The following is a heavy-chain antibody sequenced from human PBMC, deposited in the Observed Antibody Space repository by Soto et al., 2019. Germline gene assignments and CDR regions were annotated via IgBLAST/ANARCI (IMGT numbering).Heavy chain of an antibody. CDR3: AKYSYGNYYYYYGMDV. CDR1: GFTFSSYA. Sequence: GGSLRLSCAASGFTFSSYAMSWVRQAPGKGLEWVSAISGSGGSTYYADSVKGRLTISRDNSKNTLYLQMNSLRTEDTAVYYCAKYSYGNYYYYYGMDVWGQGTTVTVSS. D-gene: IGHD5-18*01. CDR2: ISGSGGST. V-gene: IGHV3-23*01. J-gene: IGHJ6*02.